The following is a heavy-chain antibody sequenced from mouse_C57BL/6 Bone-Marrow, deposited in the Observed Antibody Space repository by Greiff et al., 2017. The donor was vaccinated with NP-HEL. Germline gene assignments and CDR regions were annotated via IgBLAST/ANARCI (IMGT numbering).Heavy chain of an antibody. CDR2: IDPSDSYT. J-gene: IGHJ1*03. Sequence: QVQLQQPGAELVRPGTSVKLSCKASGYTFTSYWMHWVKQRPGQGLEWIGVIDPSDSYTNYNQKFKGKATLTVDTSSSTAYMQLSSLTSEDSAVYYCAREGWLLLYWYFDVWGTGTTVTVSS. CDR3: AREGWLLLYWYFDV. V-gene: IGHV1-59*01. D-gene: IGHD2-3*01. CDR1: GYTFTSYW.